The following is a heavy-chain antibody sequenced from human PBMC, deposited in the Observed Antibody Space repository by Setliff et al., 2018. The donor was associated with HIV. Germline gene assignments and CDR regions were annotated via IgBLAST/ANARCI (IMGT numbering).Heavy chain of an antibody. J-gene: IGHJ1*01. D-gene: IGHD3-22*01. Sequence: PSETLSLTCTVSGASINSYFWSWIRQPPGKGPEWLGYIYYTGSTNYNPALESRITMSVDTSKNQFSLTLKSGTAADTGVYYCAGVNYYDASGLRAEYFQLWGQGTQVTVSS. CDR1: GASINSYF. CDR2: IYYTGST. CDR3: AGVNYYDASGLRAEYFQL. V-gene: IGHV4-59*01.